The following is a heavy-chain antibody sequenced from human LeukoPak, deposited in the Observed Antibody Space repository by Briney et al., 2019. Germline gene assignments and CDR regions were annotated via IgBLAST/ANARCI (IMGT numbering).Heavy chain of an antibody. Sequence: PSETLSLTCTVSGGSISSYYWSWIRQPPGKGPEWIGYIYYSGSTNYNPSLKSRVTISVDTSKNQFSLKLSSVTAADTAVYYCARGPYYYDSSGYYSVGMDVWGKGTTVTISS. J-gene: IGHJ6*03. CDR1: GGSISSYY. CDR3: ARGPYYYDSSGYYSVGMDV. CDR2: IYYSGST. V-gene: IGHV4-59*01. D-gene: IGHD3-22*01.